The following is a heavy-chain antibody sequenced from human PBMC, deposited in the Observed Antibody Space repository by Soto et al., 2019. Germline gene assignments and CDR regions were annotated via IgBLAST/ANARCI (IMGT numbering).Heavy chain of an antibody. CDR3: ARSPRGLGNFAY. CDR1: GGSISSGGAYY. Sequence: QVQLQESGPGLVKPSQTLSLTCAVSGGSISSGGAYYWSWIRQSPGKGLEWIGYIHYSGSTYYNSSLKCRVTMSVDTSKNQFSLKVSSVTAADTAVYYCARSPRGLGNFAYWGQGTLVTVSS. V-gene: IGHV4-30-4*08. D-gene: IGHD3-10*01. J-gene: IGHJ4*02. CDR2: IHYSGST.